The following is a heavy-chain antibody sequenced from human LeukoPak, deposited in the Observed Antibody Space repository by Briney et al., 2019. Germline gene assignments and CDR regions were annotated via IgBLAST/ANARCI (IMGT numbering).Heavy chain of an antibody. CDR1: GFTFSDYY. D-gene: IGHD3-22*01. V-gene: IGHV3-11*01. CDR3: ARYYYDSSGYYYHPDY. CDR2: ISNSGSTI. Sequence: GGSLRLSCAASGFTFSDYYMSWIRQAPGKGLEWVSYISNSGSTIYYADSVKGRFTISRDNAKNSLYLQMNSLRAEDTAVYYCARYYYDSSGYYYHPDYWGQGTLVTVSS. J-gene: IGHJ4*02.